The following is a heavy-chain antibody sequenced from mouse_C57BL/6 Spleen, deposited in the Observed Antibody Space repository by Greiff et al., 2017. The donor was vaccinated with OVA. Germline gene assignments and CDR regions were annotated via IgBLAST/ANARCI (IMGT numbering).Heavy chain of an antibody. CDR2: IRSKSNNYAT. CDR1: GFSFNTYA. CDR3: VRSYYYGSSSHFDY. Sequence: EVQLVESGGGLVQPKGSLKLSCAASGFSFNTYAMNWVRQAPGKGLEWVARIRSKSNNYATYYADSVKDRFTISRDDSESMLYLQMNNLKTEDTAMYYCVRSYYYGSSSHFDYWGQGTTLTVSS. D-gene: IGHD1-1*01. V-gene: IGHV10-1*01. J-gene: IGHJ2*01.